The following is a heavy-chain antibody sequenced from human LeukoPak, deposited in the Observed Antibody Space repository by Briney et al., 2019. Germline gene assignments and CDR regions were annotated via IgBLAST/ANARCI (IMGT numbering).Heavy chain of an antibody. D-gene: IGHD6-13*01. CDR1: GGTFSSYA. Sequence: SVKVSCKASGGTFSSYAISWVRQAPGQGLEWVGRIIPIFGTANYAQKFQGRVTITTDESTSTAYMELSSLRSEDTAVYYCARGESIAAVDPFDYWGQGTLVTVSS. J-gene: IGHJ4*02. CDR2: IIPIFGTA. CDR3: ARGESIAAVDPFDY. V-gene: IGHV1-69*05.